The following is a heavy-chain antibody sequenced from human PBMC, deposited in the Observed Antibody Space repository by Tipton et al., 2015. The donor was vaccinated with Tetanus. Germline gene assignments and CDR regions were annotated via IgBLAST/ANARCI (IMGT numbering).Heavy chain of an antibody. J-gene: IGHJ4*02. Sequence: TLSLTCTVSGDSISSGGPYWSWIRQFPGKGLEWMGYIHHTGSTYYNPPLKTRITLSVDTSKNQFSLKLTSATAGDTAVYFCVKFEYRTSFASWGQGALVTVSS. CDR3: VKFEYRTSFAS. CDR1: GDSISSGGPY. CDR2: IHHTGST. D-gene: IGHD6-6*01. V-gene: IGHV4-31*03.